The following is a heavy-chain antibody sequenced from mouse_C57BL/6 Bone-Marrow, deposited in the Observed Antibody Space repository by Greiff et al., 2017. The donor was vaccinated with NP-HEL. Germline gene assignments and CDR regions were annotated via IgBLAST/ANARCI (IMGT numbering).Heavy chain of an antibody. CDR2: IRLKSDNYAT. Sequence: EVKLVESGGGLVQPGGSMKLSCVASGFTFSNYWMNWVRQSPEKGLEWVAQIRLKSDNYATHYAESVKGRFTISRDDSKSSVYLQMNNLRAEDTGIYYCTSAAVVDAMDYWGQGTSVTVSS. CDR1: GFTFSNYW. V-gene: IGHV6-3*01. J-gene: IGHJ4*01. CDR3: TSAAVVDAMDY. D-gene: IGHD1-1*01.